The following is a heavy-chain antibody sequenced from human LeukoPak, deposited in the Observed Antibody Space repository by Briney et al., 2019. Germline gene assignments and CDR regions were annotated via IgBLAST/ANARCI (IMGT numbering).Heavy chain of an antibody. J-gene: IGHJ6*02. CDR2: IYYSGST. CDR3: ARRSGWYSGMDV. Sequence: PSETLSLTCTVSGGSISSYYWSWIRQPPGKGLEGIGYIYYSGSTNYNPSLKSRVTISVDTSKNQFSLKLSSVTAADTAVYYCARRSGWYSGMDVWGQGTTVTVSS. D-gene: IGHD6-19*01. V-gene: IGHV4-59*08. CDR1: GGSISSYY.